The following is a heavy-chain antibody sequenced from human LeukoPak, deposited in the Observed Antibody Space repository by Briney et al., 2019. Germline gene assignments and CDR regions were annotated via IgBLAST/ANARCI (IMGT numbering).Heavy chain of an antibody. CDR3: AKDIQSRGTYKYDFWSGYYSLYYYYYYMDV. J-gene: IGHJ6*03. D-gene: IGHD3-3*01. CDR1: GFTFDDYA. CDR2: ISWNSGSI. V-gene: IGHV3-9*01. Sequence: PGGSLRLSCAASGFTFDDYAMHWVRQALGKGLEWVSGISWNSGSIGYADSVKGRFTISRDNAKNSLYLQMNSLRAEDTALYYCAKDIQSRGTYKYDFWSGYYSLYYYYYYMDVWGKGTTVTVSS.